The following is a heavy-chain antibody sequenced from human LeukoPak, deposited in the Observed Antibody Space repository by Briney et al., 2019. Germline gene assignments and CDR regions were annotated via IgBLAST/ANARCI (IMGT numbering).Heavy chain of an antibody. CDR1: GFTFSSYW. CDR2: VSPDGRTT. V-gene: IGHV3-74*01. D-gene: IGHD5-18*01. J-gene: IGHJ4*02. Sequence: GGSLRLSCAAPGFTFSSYWMHWGRQVPGKGLVWVSRVSPDGRTTSYADSVKGRFTISRDNAKNTVYLQMISLRADDTAVYYCVRAKSGHYGYSDYWGQGTLVTVSS. CDR3: VRAKSGHYGYSDY.